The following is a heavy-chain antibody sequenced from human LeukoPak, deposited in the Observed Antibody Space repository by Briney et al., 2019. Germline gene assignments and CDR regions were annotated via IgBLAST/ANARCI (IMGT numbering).Heavy chain of an antibody. J-gene: IGHJ6*02. V-gene: IGHV1-8*01. CDR1: GYTFTSYD. Sequence: EASVNVSCKASGYTFTSYDINWVRQATGQGLEWMGWMNPNSGNTGYAQKFQGRVTMTRNTSISTAYMELSSLRSDDTAVYYCARVTGYCSSSSCHPYYGMDVWGQGTTVTVSS. D-gene: IGHD2-2*03. CDR2: MNPNSGNT. CDR3: ARVTGYCSSSSCHPYYGMDV.